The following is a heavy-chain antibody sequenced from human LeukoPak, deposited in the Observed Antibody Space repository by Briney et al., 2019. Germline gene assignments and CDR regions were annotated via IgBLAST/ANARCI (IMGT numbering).Heavy chain of an antibody. CDR3: ASLLGYCSGGSCYGDY. D-gene: IGHD2-15*01. V-gene: IGHV4-34*01. CDR2: INHSGST. J-gene: IGHJ4*02. CDR1: GGSFSGYY. Sequence: EASETLSLTCAVYGGSFSGYYWSWIRQPPGKGLEWIGEINHSGSTNYNPSLKSRVTISVDTSKNQFSLKLSSVTAADTAVYYCASLLGYCSGGSCYGDYWGQGTLVTVSS.